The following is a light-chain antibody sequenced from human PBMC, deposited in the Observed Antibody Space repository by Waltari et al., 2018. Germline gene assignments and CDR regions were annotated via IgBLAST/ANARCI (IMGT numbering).Light chain of an antibody. J-gene: IGLJ1*01. V-gene: IGLV2-14*03. CDR2: YVN. CDR3: SSYTTGSTRYV. CDR1: RSDIGAYNF. Sequence: QSALTQPASVSGSPGQSITISCTGTRSDIGAYNFFFWYQKHPGKAPKVMIYYVNNRPSGFSSRFSGSKSGNTASLTISGLQAEDEADYYCSSYTTGSTRYVFGSGTKVTVL.